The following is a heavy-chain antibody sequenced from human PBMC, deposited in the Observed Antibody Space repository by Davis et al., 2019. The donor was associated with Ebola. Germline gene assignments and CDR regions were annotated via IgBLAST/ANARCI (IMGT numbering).Heavy chain of an antibody. V-gene: IGHV4-39*01. J-gene: IGHJ5*02. CDR2: IYYSGST. Sequence: MPGGSLRLSCTVSGGSISSSSYYWGWIRQPPGKGLEWIGSIYYSGSTYYNPSLKSRVTISVDTSKNQFSLKLRSVTAADTAVYYCARPGSGGSFDPWGQGTLVTVSS. CDR3: ARPGSGGSFDP. D-gene: IGHD2-15*01. CDR1: GGSISSSSYY.